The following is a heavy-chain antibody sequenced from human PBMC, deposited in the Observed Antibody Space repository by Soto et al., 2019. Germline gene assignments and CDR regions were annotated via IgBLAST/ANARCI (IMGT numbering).Heavy chain of an antibody. CDR3: ARDANWFDP. CDR2: IYTSGST. CDR1: GGSISSYY. V-gene: IGHV4-4*07. Sequence: WETLSLTCSVSGGSISSYYWSWIRQPAGKGLEWIGRIYTSGSTNYNASLKSRVTMSVDTSKNQFSLKLTSVTAADTAVYFCARDANWFDPWGQGTLVTVSS. J-gene: IGHJ5*02.